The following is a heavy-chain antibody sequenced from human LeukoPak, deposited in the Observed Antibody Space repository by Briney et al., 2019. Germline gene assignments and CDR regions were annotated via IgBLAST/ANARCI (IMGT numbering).Heavy chain of an antibody. CDR3: ARHISSGGTYAHFDY. CDR2: INQDGSVK. Sequence: GGSLRLSCAASGFTFSNYWMSWVRQAPWKGLEWLANINQDGSVKYYADSVKGRFTISRDNAKNSLYLQMNSLRVEDTAVYYCARHISSGGTYAHFDYWGQGTLVTVSS. J-gene: IGHJ4*02. CDR1: GFTFSNYW. D-gene: IGHD1-26*01. V-gene: IGHV3-7*03.